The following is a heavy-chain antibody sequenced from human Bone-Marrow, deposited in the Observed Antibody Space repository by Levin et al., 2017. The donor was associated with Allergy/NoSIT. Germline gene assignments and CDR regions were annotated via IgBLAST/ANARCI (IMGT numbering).Heavy chain of an antibody. CDR2: ISGSGGST. Sequence: GESLKISCAASGFTFSSYAMSWVRQAPGKGLEWVSAISGSGGSTYYADSVKGRFTISRDNSKNTLYLQMNSLRAEDTAVYYCAKDHGSGSYHNWFDPWGQGTLVTVSS. CDR1: GFTFSSYA. D-gene: IGHD3-10*01. CDR3: AKDHGSGSYHNWFDP. V-gene: IGHV3-23*01. J-gene: IGHJ5*02.